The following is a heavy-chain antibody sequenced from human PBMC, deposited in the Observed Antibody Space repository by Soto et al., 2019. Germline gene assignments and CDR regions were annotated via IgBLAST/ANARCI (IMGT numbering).Heavy chain of an antibody. CDR1: GFTFSSYA. CDR2: MSYDGSNK. Sequence: QVQLVESGGGVVQPGRSLRLSCAASGFTFSSYAMHWVRRAPGKGLEWMAVMSYDGSNKYYADSVKGRFTISRDNSKKALYLQMNSLRPEDTALYYCAGDGGGYWGQGTMVIVSS. V-gene: IGHV3-30-3*01. D-gene: IGHD3-16*01. J-gene: IGHJ4*02. CDR3: AGDGGGY.